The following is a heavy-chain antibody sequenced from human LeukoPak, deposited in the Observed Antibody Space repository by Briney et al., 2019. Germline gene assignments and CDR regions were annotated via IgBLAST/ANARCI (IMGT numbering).Heavy chain of an antibody. Sequence: SQTLSLTCTVSGGSISSGGYYWSWIRQHPGKGLEWIGYIYHSGSTYYNPSLKSRVTISVDTSKNQFSLKLSSVTAADTAVYYCARAGWEQLEVFDYWGQGTLVTVSS. CDR3: ARAGWEQLEVFDY. V-gene: IGHV4-31*03. CDR2: IYHSGST. CDR1: GGSISSGGYY. D-gene: IGHD6-6*01. J-gene: IGHJ4*02.